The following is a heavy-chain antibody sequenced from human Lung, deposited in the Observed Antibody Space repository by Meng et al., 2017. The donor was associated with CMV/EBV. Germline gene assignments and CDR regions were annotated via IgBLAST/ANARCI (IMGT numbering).Heavy chain of an antibody. D-gene: IGHD5-18*01. CDR3: ARALDTAMVTFDY. CDR1: GGSISSGDYY. CDR2: IYYSGST. J-gene: IGHJ4*02. Sequence: QLNLQESGPGLVMPPQTLPLTCTVSGGSISSGDYYWSWIRQPPGKGLEWIGYIYYSGSTYYNPSLKSRVTISVDTSKNQFSLKLSSVTAADTAVYYCARALDTAMVTFDYWGQGTLVTVSS. V-gene: IGHV4-30-4*08.